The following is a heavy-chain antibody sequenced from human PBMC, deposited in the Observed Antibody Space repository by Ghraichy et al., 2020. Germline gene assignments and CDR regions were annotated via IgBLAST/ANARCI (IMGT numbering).Heavy chain of an antibody. D-gene: IGHD6-19*01. CDR3: AHGSGWLFVF. Sequence: SGPTLVKPTQTLTLTCTFSGFSLSAPAVGVGWIRQPPGKAPEWLALIYWDDDNHFSPSLKNRLTLIKDTSKNHVVLTMTNMDPVDTATYYCAHGSGWLFVFWGQGILVTVFS. CDR2: IYWDDDN. V-gene: IGHV2-5*02. J-gene: IGHJ4*02. CDR1: GFSLSAPAVG.